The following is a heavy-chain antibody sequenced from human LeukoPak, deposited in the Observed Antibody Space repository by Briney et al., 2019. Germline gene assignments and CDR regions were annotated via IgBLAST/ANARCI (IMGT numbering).Heavy chain of an antibody. Sequence: GGSLRLSCAASGFTFTNHWMHWVRHVPGKGLVWVARINGDGTGSTYADSVKGRFTISRDNAKNTLYLQMNSLRAEDTALYYCSRDRALGSGSTDCWGQGTLVTVSS. CDR3: SRDRALGSGSTDC. CDR2: INGDGTGS. J-gene: IGHJ4*02. D-gene: IGHD3-10*01. V-gene: IGHV3-74*01. CDR1: GFTFTNHW.